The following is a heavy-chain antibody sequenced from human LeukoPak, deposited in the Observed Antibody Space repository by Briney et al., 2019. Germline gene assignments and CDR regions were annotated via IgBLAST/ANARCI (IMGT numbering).Heavy chain of an antibody. Sequence: PSGTLSLTCTVSRGSISSPTWWTWVRQSPEKRLEWIGEIYHGGSTSYNTSLMSRLTISMDKSMNQFSLRLSSVTAADTAVYYCTRRTATGLEGFDIWGQGTMVTVSS. V-gene: IGHV4-4*02. CDR2: IYHGGST. D-gene: IGHD1-1*01. CDR3: TRRTATGLEGFDI. J-gene: IGHJ3*02. CDR1: RGSISSPTW.